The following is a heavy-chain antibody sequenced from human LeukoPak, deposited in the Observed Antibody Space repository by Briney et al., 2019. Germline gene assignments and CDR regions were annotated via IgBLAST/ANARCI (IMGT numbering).Heavy chain of an antibody. CDR3: ARDKDYYYYMDV. CDR2: ISSSSTI. Sequence: GGSLRLSCAASGFTFSSYSMNWVRQAPGKGLEWVSYISSSSTIYYADSVKGRFTISRDNAENSLYLQMNSLRAEDTAVYYCARDKDYYYYMDVWGKGTTVTISS. CDR1: GFTFSSYS. V-gene: IGHV3-48*01. J-gene: IGHJ6*03.